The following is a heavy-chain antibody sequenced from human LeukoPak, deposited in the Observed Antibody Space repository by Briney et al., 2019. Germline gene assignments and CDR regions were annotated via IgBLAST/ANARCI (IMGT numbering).Heavy chain of an antibody. CDR2: IIPIFGTS. Sequence: GASVKVSCKASGGAFSSYVISWVRQAPGQGLEWMGGIIPIFGTSNYAQKFQGRVTITADESTSTAYMELSSLRSEDTAVYYCARYYSGWYYFDYWGQGTLVTVSS. J-gene: IGHJ4*02. V-gene: IGHV1-69*13. CDR1: GGAFSSYV. CDR3: ARYYSGWYYFDY. D-gene: IGHD6-19*01.